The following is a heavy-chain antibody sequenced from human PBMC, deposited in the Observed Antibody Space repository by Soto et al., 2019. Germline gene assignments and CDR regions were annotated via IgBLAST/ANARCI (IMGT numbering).Heavy chain of an antibody. J-gene: IGHJ2*01. CDR1: GFTFSSYS. V-gene: IGHV3-21*01. CDR2: ISSSSSYI. D-gene: IGHD3-3*01. CDR3: ASSHDLEIFGVVIKPPAYW. Sequence: RLSCAASGFTFSSYSMNWVRQAPGKGLEWVSSISSSSSYIYYADSVKGRFTISRDNAKNSLYLQMNSLRAEDTALYYCASSHDLEIFGVVIKPPAYW.